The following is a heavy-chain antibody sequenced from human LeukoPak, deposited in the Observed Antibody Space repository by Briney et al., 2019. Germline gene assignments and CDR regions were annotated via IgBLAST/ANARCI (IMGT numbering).Heavy chain of an antibody. CDR1: GGSISSYY. Sequence: PSETLSLTCTVSGGSISSYYWSWIRQPPGKGLEWIGYIYYTGSINYNPSLKSRVTISVDTSKNQFSLKLTSVTAADTAVYYCARGGGRFDYWGQGTLVTVSS. CDR3: ARGGGRFDY. J-gene: IGHJ4*02. D-gene: IGHD2-15*01. V-gene: IGHV4-59*01. CDR2: IYYTGSI.